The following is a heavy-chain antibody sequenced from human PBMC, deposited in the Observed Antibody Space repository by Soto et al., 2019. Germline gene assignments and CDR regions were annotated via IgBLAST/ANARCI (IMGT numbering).Heavy chain of an antibody. Sequence: QVQLQQWGAGLLKPSETLSLTCAVYGGSFSGYYWSWIRQPPGKGLEWIGEINHSGSTNYNPSLKSRVTISVDTSKNQFSLKLSSVTAADTAVYYCVRGPTRWHSSSWYLGRWFDPWGQGTLVTVSS. V-gene: IGHV4-34*01. CDR3: VRGPTRWHSSSWYLGRWFDP. D-gene: IGHD6-13*01. CDR1: GGSFSGYY. CDR2: INHSGST. J-gene: IGHJ5*02.